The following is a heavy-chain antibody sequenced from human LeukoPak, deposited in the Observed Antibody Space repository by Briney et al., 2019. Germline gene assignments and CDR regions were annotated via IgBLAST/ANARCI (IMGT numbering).Heavy chain of an antibody. V-gene: IGHV4-59*01. J-gene: IGHJ4*02. CDR2: IYSTGSS. D-gene: IGHD5-12*01. Sequence: SETLSLTCNVSGVSISNYSWTWIRQPPGKGLEWIGSIYSTGSSTYNPSPRSGVTISIKTSKNQILLQPKSVTAADTAVYYCASSHYSDYNGVTPGYFWGQGTLVTVSS. CDR3: ASSHYSDYNGVTPGYF. CDR1: GVSISNYS.